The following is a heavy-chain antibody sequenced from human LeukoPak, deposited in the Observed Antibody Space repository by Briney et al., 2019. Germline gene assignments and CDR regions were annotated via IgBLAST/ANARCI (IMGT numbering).Heavy chain of an antibody. D-gene: IGHD3-10*01. V-gene: IGHV3-9*03. CDR2: ISWNSGTI. J-gene: IGHJ4*02. CDR1: GFIFGDYA. Sequence: GMSLRLSCAASGFIFGDYAMHWVRQAPGKGLEWVSGISWNSGTIAYADSVKGRFTISRDNAKNSLYLQMNSLRAEDMALYYCAKSFGSGSYPLDYWGQGTLVTVSS. CDR3: AKSFGSGSYPLDY.